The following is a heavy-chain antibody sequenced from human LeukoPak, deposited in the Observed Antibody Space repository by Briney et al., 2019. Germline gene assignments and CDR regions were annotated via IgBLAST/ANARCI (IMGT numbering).Heavy chain of an antibody. CDR1: GGTFSSYA. V-gene: IGHV1-69*01. D-gene: IGHD2-15*01. CDR3: AREYCSGGSCPFY. CDR2: IIPIFGTA. Sequence: GASVKVSCKASGGTFSSYAISWVRQAPGQGLEWMGGIIPIFGTANYAQKFQGRVTITADESTSTAYMELSSLRSEDTAVYYCAREYCSGGSCPFYWGQGTLVTVSS. J-gene: IGHJ4*02.